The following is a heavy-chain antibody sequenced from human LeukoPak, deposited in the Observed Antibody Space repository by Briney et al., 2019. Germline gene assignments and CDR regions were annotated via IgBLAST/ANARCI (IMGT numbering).Heavy chain of an antibody. CDR3: AKDPQIGYFDWLLANYFDY. V-gene: IGHV3-30*18. CDR2: ISYVGSNK. CDR1: GFTFSIYG. Sequence: PGGSLRLSCAASGFTFSIYGMHCVRHAPGKGLEGGAVISYVGSNKYYADSVRGRFTISRDISKNTLYLQMNSLRAEDTTVYYYAKDPQIGYFDWLLANYFDYWGQGTLVTVSS. D-gene: IGHD3-9*01. J-gene: IGHJ4*02.